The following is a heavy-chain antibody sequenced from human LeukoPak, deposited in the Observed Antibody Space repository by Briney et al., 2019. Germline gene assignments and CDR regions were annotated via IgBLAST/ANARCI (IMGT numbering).Heavy chain of an antibody. D-gene: IGHD4-23*01. J-gene: IGHJ4*02. CDR3: ARGRPHGNDY. CDR2: IASDGSST. CDR1: GFTFSSYW. Sequence: HPGGSLRLSCAASGFTFSSYWMNWVRQAPGKGLVWVSRIASDGSSTTYADSVKGRFSISRDNAKNTLYLQMNSLSVEDTAVYYCARGRPHGNDYWGQGTLVTVSS. V-gene: IGHV3-74*01.